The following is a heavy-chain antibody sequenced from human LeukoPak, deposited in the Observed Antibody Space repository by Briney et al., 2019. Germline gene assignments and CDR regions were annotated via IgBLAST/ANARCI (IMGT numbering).Heavy chain of an antibody. CDR1: GFSLSLYA. V-gene: IGHV3-33*08. CDR3: ARDSGRGTIIRGIVINFYFDL. D-gene: IGHD3-10*01. CDR2: IWNDGSNK. J-gene: IGHJ4*02. Sequence: GGSLRLSCAVSGFSLSLYAIHWVRQAPGKGLEWVAIIWNDGSNKYYGDSVKGRFTISRDNSRNTLYLQMDSLRAEDTAVYYCARDSGRGTIIRGIVINFYFDLWGQGTLVTVSS.